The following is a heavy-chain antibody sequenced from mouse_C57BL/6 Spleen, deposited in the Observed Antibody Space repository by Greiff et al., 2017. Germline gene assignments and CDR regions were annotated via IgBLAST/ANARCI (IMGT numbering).Heavy chain of an antibody. CDR2: IYPGSGST. V-gene: IGHV1-55*01. CDR3: ARACHYYDYEFGD. J-gene: IGHJ2*01. CDR1: GYTFTSYW. Sequence: VQLQQPGAELVKPGASVKMSCKASGYTFTSYWITWVKQRPGQGLEWIGDIYPGSGSTNYNEKFKSKATLTVDTSSSTAYMQLSSLTSEDSAVYYCARACHYYDYEFGDWGNSPTLTVAS. D-gene: IGHD2-4*01.